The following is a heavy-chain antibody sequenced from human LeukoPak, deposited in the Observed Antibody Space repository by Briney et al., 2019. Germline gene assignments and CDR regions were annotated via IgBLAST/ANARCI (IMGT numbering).Heavy chain of an antibody. CDR2: INHSGST. V-gene: IGHV4-34*01. J-gene: IGHJ6*03. CDR3: ARGSGCSSTSCYRYYYYYMDV. D-gene: IGHD2-2*01. Sequence: SETLSLTCAVYGGSFSGYYWSWIRQPPGKGLEWIGEINHSGSTNYNPSLESRVTISVDTSKNQFSLKLSSVTAADTAVYYCARGSGCSSTSCYRYYYYYMDVWGKGTTVTVSS. CDR1: GGSFSGYY.